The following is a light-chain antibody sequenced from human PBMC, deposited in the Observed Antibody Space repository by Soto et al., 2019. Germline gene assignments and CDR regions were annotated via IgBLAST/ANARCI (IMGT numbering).Light chain of an antibody. CDR2: DAS. CDR3: QQTYTTPWT. V-gene: IGKV1-39*01. Sequence: DIQMTQSPSSPSASVGGRCTITYRARQNVERYLKWYQQRQGDAPKLLIHDASSLQSGVSSRFSGSGSGTDFALTINSLQPEDFGTIYCQQTYTTPWTFGQGTKVDIK. J-gene: IGKJ1*01. CDR1: QNVERY.